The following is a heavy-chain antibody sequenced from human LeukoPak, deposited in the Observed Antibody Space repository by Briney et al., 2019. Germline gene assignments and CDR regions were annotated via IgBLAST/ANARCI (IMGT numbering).Heavy chain of an antibody. D-gene: IGHD5-18*01. CDR1: GYTFSDYY. CDR3: ARDLNDYCATTDCFTATDVDTTVVDS. CDR2: INPNSGVT. Sequence: EASVKVSCKTSGYTFSDYYMHWVRQAPGQGLEWMGWINPNSGVTNNAQRFQGRVTLTRDTSISTAYMELKSLRCDDSAVYYCARDLNDYCATTDCFTATDVDTTVVDSWGQGTLVTASS. J-gene: IGHJ4*02. V-gene: IGHV1-2*02.